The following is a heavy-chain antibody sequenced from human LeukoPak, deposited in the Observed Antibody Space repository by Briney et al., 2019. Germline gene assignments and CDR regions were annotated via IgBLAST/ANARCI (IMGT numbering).Heavy chain of an antibody. CDR3: ARDLNDYYSYYFDY. CDR1: GFTFSTYW. V-gene: IGHV3-21*01. CDR2: ISSSSSYI. D-gene: IGHD3-22*01. J-gene: IGHJ4*02. Sequence: PGGSLRLSCAASGFTFSTYWMHWVRQAPGKGLEWVSSISSSSSYIYYADSVKGRFTISRDNAKNSLYLQMNSLRAEDSALYYCARDLNDYYSYYFDYWGQGTLVTVSS.